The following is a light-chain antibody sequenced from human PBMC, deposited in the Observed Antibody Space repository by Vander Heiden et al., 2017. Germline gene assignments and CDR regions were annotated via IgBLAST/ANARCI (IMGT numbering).Light chain of an antibody. Sequence: DIQMTQSPSSLSASVGDRVTITCRASQSISSYLNWYQQKQGKAPKLLIYAASRLQSGVPSRFSGSGSGTDFTLTISRLQPEDFATYYCQHSYSTQMFGQGTKVEIK. V-gene: IGKV1-39*01. J-gene: IGKJ1*01. CDR1: QSISSY. CDR2: AAS. CDR3: QHSYSTQM.